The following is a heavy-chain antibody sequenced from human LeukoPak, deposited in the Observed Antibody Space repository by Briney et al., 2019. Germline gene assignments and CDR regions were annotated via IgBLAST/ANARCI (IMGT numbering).Heavy chain of an antibody. CDR1: GGSISSGGYY. J-gene: IGHJ6*02. V-gene: IGHV4-31*03. CDR3: AREAPQLRFDYYYGMDV. D-gene: IGHD3-10*01. Sequence: SQTLSLTCTVSGGSISSGGYYWSWIRQHPGTGLEWIGYIYYSGSTYYNPSLKSRVTISVDTSKNQFSLKLGSVTAADTAVYYCAREAPQLRFDYYYGMDVWGQGTTVTVSS. CDR2: IYYSGST.